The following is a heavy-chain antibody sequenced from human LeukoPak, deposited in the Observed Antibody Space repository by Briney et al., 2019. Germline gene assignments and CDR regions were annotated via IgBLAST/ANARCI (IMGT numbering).Heavy chain of an antibody. CDR1: GFTFSSYS. CDR3: ARHRAMGSTLQRGYMDV. J-gene: IGHJ6*03. V-gene: IGHV3-21*01. CDR2: ISSSSSYI. Sequence: PGGSLRLSCAASGFTFSSYSMNWVRQAPGKGLEWVSSISSSSSYIYYADSVKGRFTISRDNAKNSLYLQMNSPRAEDTAVYYCARHRAMGSTLQRGYMDVWGKGTTVTVSS. D-gene: IGHD2-2*01.